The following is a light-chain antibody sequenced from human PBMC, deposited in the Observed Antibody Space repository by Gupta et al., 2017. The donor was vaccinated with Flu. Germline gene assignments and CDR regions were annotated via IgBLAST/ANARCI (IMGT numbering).Light chain of an antibody. CDR3: QQYNSFPLT. Sequence: GDRVTITCRASQSINKYLVWFQQKPGKAPKLLIIDASSLQGGVPSRFSGSGSGTDFTLTISSLQPEDFAIYYCQQYNSFPLTFGGGTKVEIK. CDR2: DAS. V-gene: IGKV1-16*01. CDR1: QSINKY. J-gene: IGKJ4*01.